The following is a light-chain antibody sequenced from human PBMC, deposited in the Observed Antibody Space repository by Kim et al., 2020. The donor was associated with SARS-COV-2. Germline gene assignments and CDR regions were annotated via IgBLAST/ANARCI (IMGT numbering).Light chain of an antibody. V-gene: IGLV2-14*03. CDR1: STDVVGYNY. CDR2: DVS. J-gene: IGLJ2*01. Sequence: QSITISSNGPSTDVVGYNYVSWYQQHPGKSPTLMIYDVSNRPSGFSNRFSGSKSGNTASLTISGLQAEDEADYYCSSYTSSSTLEVFGGGTQLTVL. CDR3: SSYTSSSTLEV.